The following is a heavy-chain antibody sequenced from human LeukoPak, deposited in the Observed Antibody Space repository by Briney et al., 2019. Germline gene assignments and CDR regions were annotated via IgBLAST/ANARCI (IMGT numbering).Heavy chain of an antibody. CDR3: ARVGGSGSWNDY. Sequence: GASVKVSCKASGYTFTGYYMHWVRQAPGQGLEWMGWISAYNGNTNYAQKLQGRVTMTTDTSTSTAYMELRSLRSDDTAVYYCARVGGSGSWNDYWGQGTLVTVSS. D-gene: IGHD3-10*01. CDR2: ISAYNGNT. CDR1: GYTFTGYY. V-gene: IGHV1-18*04. J-gene: IGHJ4*02.